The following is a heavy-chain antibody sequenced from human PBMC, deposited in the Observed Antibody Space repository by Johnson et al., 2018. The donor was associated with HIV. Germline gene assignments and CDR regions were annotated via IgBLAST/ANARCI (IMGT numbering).Heavy chain of an antibody. D-gene: IGHD6-13*01. Sequence: VQLVESGGGVVPPGMSLRLSCAASGFTFSSYAMHWVRQAPGKGLEWVAVISYDGSNKYYADSVKGLFTISRDNSKNTLYLQMNSLKVEDTAVYYCARDKGSWFDDAFDIWGQGTMVTVSS. CDR2: ISYDGSNK. CDR3: ARDKGSWFDDAFDI. CDR1: GFTFSSYA. J-gene: IGHJ3*02. V-gene: IGHV3-30-3*01.